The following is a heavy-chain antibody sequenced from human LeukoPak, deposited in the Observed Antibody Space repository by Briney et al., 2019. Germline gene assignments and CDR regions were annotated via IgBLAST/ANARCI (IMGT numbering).Heavy chain of an antibody. D-gene: IGHD3-10*01. V-gene: IGHV3-9*01. CDR1: GFTFVDYA. Sequence: GGSLRFSCAASGFTFVDYAMHWVRQAPGKGLEWVSGITWNGGSIGYADSVKGRFTISRDNAKNSLYLQMNSLRAEDTAFYYCAKDGGYYGSGSYYHYYGMDVWGQGTTVTVSS. J-gene: IGHJ6*02. CDR3: AKDGGYYGSGSYYHYYGMDV. CDR2: ITWNGGSI.